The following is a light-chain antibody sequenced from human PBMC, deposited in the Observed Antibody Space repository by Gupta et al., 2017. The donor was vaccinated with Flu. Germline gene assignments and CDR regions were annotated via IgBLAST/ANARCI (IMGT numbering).Light chain of an antibody. Sequence: DSQMTKSPSSLSASVGDRVTITFRASQSISSYLYSYQQKPDRAPKLLLYAASSLQSAVPSTISSSSSSAAFTLIIISLLPADYATFYCRQRDSNGRTFGQGTKVEIK. CDR2: AAS. J-gene: IGKJ1*01. CDR1: QSISSY. CDR3: RQRDSNGRT. V-gene: IGKV1-39*01.